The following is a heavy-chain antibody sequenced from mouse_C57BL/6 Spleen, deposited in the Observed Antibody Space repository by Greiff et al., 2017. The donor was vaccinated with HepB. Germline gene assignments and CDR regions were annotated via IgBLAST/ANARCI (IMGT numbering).Heavy chain of an antibody. D-gene: IGHD2-4*01. CDR2: IWRGGST. CDR3: AKNGDYDESFAY. J-gene: IGHJ3*01. V-gene: IGHV2-5*01. Sequence: VQRVESGPGLVQPSQSLSITCTVSGFSLTSYGVHWVRQSPGKGLEWLGVIWRGGSTDYNAAFMSRLSITKDNSKSQVFFKMNSLQADDTAIYYCAKNGDYDESFAYWGQGTLVTVSA. CDR1: GFSLTSYG.